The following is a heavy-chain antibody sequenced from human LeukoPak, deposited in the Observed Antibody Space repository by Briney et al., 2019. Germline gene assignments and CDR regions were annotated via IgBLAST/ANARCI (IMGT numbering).Heavy chain of an antibody. CDR1: GFTFSSYW. D-gene: IGHD6-6*01. V-gene: IGHV3-7*03. Sequence: GGSLRLSCAASGFTFSSYWMHWVRQAPGKGLEWVANVKQDGSEKYYVDSVKGRFTISRDNAKNSLYLQMNSLRAEDTAVYYCVRWSRSLWFDPWGRGTLVTVSS. J-gene: IGHJ5*01. CDR2: VKQDGSEK. CDR3: VRWSRSLWFDP.